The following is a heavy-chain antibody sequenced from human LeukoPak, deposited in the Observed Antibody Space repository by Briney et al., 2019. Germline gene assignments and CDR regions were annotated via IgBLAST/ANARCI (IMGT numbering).Heavy chain of an antibody. CDR2: IYSGGDK. CDR3: ARGSDSVVPAAILDY. Sequence: GGSLRLSCAASGFSVSNNYMSWVRQAPGKGLEWVSLIYSGGDKRYADSVKGRFTISRDNSKNTLYLQMNSLRAEDTAVYYCARGSDSVVPAAILDYWGQGTLVTVSS. D-gene: IGHD2-2*02. V-gene: IGHV3-53*05. CDR1: GFSVSNNY. J-gene: IGHJ4*02.